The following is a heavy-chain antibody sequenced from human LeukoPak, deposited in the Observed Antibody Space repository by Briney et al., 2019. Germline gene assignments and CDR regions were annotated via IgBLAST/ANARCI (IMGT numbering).Heavy chain of an antibody. CDR3: ARQIAVVEPTDPNWFDS. CDR2: IFYSGST. D-gene: IGHD2-21*01. V-gene: IGHV4-39*07. J-gene: IGHJ5*01. CDR1: GDSISSSSYY. Sequence: SETLSLTCSVSGDSISSSSYYWGWIRQPPGKGLEWTGSIFYSGSTYYTPSLKSRVTMSLDTSKHQFSLRLTSVTAADTAVYYCARQIAVVEPTDPNWFDSWGQGTLVTVSS.